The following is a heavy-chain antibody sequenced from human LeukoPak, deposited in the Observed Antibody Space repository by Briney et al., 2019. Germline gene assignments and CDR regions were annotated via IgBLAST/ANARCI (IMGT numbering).Heavy chain of an antibody. CDR1: GFTISSYA. Sequence: RPGGSLRLSCAASGFTISSYAMSWVRQPPGKGLEWVSAIGGSGGNTYYADSLKGRFTISRDNSKNTLSLQMNSLGAEDTAVYYCAKDGVYGSGSSYYFDYWGQGTLVTVSS. D-gene: IGHD3-10*01. CDR2: IGGSGGNT. J-gene: IGHJ4*02. CDR3: AKDGVYGSGSSYYFDY. V-gene: IGHV3-23*01.